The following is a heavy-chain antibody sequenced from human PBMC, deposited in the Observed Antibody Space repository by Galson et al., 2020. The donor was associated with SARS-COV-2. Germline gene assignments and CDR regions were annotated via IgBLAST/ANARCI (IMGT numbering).Heavy chain of an antibody. CDR3: ARFYYYDSSGHTPGFDY. V-gene: IGHV4-39*01. CDR2: IYYSGST. D-gene: IGHD3-22*01. J-gene: IGHJ4*02. Sequence: SQTLSLTCTVSGGSISSSSYYWGWLRQPPGKGLEWIGSIYYSGSTYYNPSLKSRVTISVDTSKNQFSLKLSSVTAADTAVYYCARFYYYDSSGHTPGFDYWGQGTLVTVSS. CDR1: GGSISSSSYY.